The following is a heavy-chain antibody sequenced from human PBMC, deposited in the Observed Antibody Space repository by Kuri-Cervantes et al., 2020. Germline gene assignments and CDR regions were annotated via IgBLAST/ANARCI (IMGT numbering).Heavy chain of an antibody. CDR3: ARDLGGYSYGDYYYGMDV. CDR2: INPSGGST. CDR1: GFTFSSYA. V-gene: IGHV1-46*01. Sequence: GESLKISCAASGFTFSSYAMHWVRQAPGQGLEWMGIINPSGGSTSYAQKFQGRVTMTRDTSTSTVYMELSSLRSEDTAVYYCARDLGGYSYGDYYYGMDVWGQGTTVTVSS. D-gene: IGHD5-18*01. J-gene: IGHJ6*02.